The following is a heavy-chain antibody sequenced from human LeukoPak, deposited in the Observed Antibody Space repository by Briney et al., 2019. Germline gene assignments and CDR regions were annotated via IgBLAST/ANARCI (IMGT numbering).Heavy chain of an antibody. D-gene: IGHD5-12*01. CDR3: ARATRGHIGYDSPPFDY. V-gene: IGHV1-69*01. CDR2: IIPIFGTA. Sequence: SVKVSCKASGGTFSSYAISWVRQAPGQGLEWMGGIIPIFGTANYAQKFQGRVTITADESTSTAYMELSSLRSEDTAVYYCARATRGHIGYDSPPFDYWGQGTLVIVSS. J-gene: IGHJ4*02. CDR1: GGTFSSYA.